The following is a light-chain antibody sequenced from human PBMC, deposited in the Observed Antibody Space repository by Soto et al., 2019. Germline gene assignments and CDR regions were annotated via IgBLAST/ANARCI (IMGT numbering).Light chain of an antibody. Sequence: EIVFTQSPGTLSLSPGDTATLSCRASQSLSSNYLAWYQQRPGQAPKLLIYDISSRATGIPDRFSGSGSGTDFTLTITRLDPEDFAVYYCQQYGGSMTFGQGTRLEIE. V-gene: IGKV3-20*01. CDR2: DIS. CDR3: QQYGGSMT. CDR1: QSLSSNY. J-gene: IGKJ5*01.